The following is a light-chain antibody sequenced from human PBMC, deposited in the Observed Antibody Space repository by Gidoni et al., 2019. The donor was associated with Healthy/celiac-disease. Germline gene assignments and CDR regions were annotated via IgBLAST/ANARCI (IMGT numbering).Light chain of an antibody. J-gene: IGKJ3*01. CDR1: QGISCY. Sequence: AIRMTQSPSSFSASTGDRVTITCRASQGISCYLAWYQQKPGKAPKLLIYAASTLHSGVPSGVSGSGSGTDFNLTISCLQAEDFATYYCQQYYSYPLTFGHGTKVDIK. CDR3: QQYYSYPLT. V-gene: IGKV1-8*01. CDR2: AAS.